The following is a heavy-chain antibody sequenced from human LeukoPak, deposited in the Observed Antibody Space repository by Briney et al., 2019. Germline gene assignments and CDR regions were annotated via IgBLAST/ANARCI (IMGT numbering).Heavy chain of an antibody. Sequence: ASVKVSCKASGYTFSSYGISWVRQAPGQRPEWMGWISAYNGNTNYAQKFQGRVTMITDTSTSTAYMELRSLRAEDTAVYYCARPDRDGYNFAVYWGQGTLVTVSS. V-gene: IGHV1-18*01. D-gene: IGHD5-24*01. J-gene: IGHJ4*02. CDR3: ARPDRDGYNFAVY. CDR2: ISAYNGNT. CDR1: GYTFSSYG.